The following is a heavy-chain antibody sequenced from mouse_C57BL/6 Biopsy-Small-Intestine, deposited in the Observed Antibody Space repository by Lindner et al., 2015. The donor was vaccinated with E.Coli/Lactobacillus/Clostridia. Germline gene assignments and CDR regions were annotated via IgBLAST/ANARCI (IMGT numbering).Heavy chain of an antibody. CDR3: ARYDS. CDR1: GYSSTGYY. Sequence: VQLQESGPELVKPGASVKISCKASGYSSTGYYMNWVKQSPEKSLEWIGEINPSTGGTTYNQKFKAKATLTVDKSSSTAYMQLKSLTSEDSAVYYCARYDSWGQGTTLTVSS. J-gene: IGHJ2*01. CDR2: INPSTGGT. V-gene: IGHV1-42*01.